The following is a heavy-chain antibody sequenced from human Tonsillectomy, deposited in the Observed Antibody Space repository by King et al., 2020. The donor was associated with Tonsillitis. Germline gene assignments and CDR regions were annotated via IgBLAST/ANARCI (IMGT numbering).Heavy chain of an antibody. V-gene: IGHV4-34*01. CDR3: ARVANYYYYMDV. Sequence: VQLQQWGAGLLKPSETLSLNCAVYGGSLSGYSWSWIRQPPGRGLEWMGEINHSGSTEYNPYLESRVAMSVDTSKNQFSLKLSSVTAACTAVYYCARVANYYYYMDVWGEGTTVTVSS. CDR2: INHSGST. J-gene: IGHJ6*03. CDR1: GGSLSGYS.